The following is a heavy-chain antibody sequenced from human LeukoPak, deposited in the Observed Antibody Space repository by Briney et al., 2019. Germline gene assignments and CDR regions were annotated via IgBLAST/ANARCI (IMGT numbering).Heavy chain of an antibody. CDR3: AKAITILGVVIDYFDY. CDR1: GFTFSSYA. Sequence: GGSLRLSCTASGFTFSSYAIIWVRQAPGKGLEWVSFISGSGGSTYYADSVKGRYTISRDNSKNTLYLQMNSLRAEDTAVYYCAKAITILGVVIDYFDYWGQGTLVTVSS. J-gene: IGHJ4*02. D-gene: IGHD3-3*01. V-gene: IGHV3-23*01. CDR2: ISGSGGST.